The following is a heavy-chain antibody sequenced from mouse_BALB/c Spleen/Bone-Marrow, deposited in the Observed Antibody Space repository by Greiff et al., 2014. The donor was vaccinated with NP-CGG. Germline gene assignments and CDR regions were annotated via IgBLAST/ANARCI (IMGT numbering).Heavy chain of an antibody. CDR1: GYSFTGYT. D-gene: IGHD2-10*01. CDR2: INPYNGGT. V-gene: IGHV1-26*01. Sequence: LKESGASMEISCKASGYSFTGYTMNWVKQSHGKNLEWIGLINPYNGGTSYNQKFKGKATLTVDKSSSTAYMELLSLTSEDSAVYYCARSAYYANYYAMDYWGQGTSVTVSS. CDR3: ARSAYYANYYAMDY. J-gene: IGHJ4*01.